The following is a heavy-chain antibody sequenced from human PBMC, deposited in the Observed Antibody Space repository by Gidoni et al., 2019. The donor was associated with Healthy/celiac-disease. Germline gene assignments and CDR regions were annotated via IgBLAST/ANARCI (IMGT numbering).Heavy chain of an antibody. D-gene: IGHD3-9*01. Sequence: QVQLVESGGGVVQPGRSLRLSCAASGFTFSSSGMPWVRQAPGKGLEWVAVISYDGSNKYYADSVKGRFTISRDNSKNTLYLQMNSLRAEDTAVYYCAKDGPPINDILTGYPDYWGQGTLVTVSS. V-gene: IGHV3-30*18. CDR2: ISYDGSNK. CDR1: GFTFSSSG. J-gene: IGHJ4*02. CDR3: AKDGPPINDILTGYPDY.